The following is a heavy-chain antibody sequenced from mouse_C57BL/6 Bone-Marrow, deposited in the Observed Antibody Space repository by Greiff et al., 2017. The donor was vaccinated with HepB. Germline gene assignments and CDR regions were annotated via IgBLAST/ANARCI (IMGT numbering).Heavy chain of an antibody. CDR1: GYTFTNYW. CDR2: IYPGGGYT. J-gene: IGHJ4*01. D-gene: IGHD2-3*01. V-gene: IGHV1-63*01. CDR3: ARYDGRSYYAMDY. Sequence: QVQLQQSGAELLRPGTSVKMSCKASGYTFTNYWIGWAKQRPGHGLEWIGDIYPGGGYTNYNEKFKGKATLTADKSSSTAYMQFSSLTSEDSAIYYCARYDGRSYYAMDYWGQGTSVTVSS.